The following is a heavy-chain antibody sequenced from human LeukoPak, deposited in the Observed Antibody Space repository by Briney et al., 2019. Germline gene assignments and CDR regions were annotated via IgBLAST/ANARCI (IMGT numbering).Heavy chain of an antibody. Sequence: SETLSLTCTVSGGSISNYFWSWIRQPAGKGLELIGRIYSSGRTNYNPSLKSRVTMSVDTSKNQFSLKLSSVTAADTAVYYCARDQEMASDLTTVTIRYNWFDPWGQGTLVTVSS. V-gene: IGHV4-4*07. D-gene: IGHD4-11*01. CDR2: IYSSGRT. CDR3: ARDQEMASDLTTVTIRYNWFDP. J-gene: IGHJ5*02. CDR1: GGSISNYF.